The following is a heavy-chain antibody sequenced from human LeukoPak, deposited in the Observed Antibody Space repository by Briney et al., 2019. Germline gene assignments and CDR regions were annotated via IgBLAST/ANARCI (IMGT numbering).Heavy chain of an antibody. Sequence: GASVKVSCKASGYTFTNYYVHWVRQAPGQGLEWMGISKASGGGTSYALKFQGRVTMTRDTSTSTAYMELSSLRSEDTAVYYCARDHFDSSGYYYLLGYFEHWGQGTLVTVSS. D-gene: IGHD3-22*01. CDR1: GYTFTNYY. CDR2: SKASGGGT. V-gene: IGHV1-46*01. CDR3: ARDHFDSSGYYYLLGYFEH. J-gene: IGHJ1*01.